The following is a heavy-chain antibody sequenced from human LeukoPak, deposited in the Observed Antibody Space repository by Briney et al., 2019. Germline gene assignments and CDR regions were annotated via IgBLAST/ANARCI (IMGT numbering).Heavy chain of an antibody. V-gene: IGHV3-21*01. J-gene: IGHJ5*02. CDR2: ISSSSSYI. D-gene: IGHD6-13*01. Sequence: GGSLRLSCAASGFKFSSYSMKWVRQAPGKGLEWVSFISSSSSYIYYADSLKGRFTISRDNAKNSLYLQMNSLRAEDTAVYYCARRSAADWSDPWGQGTLVTVSS. CDR1: GFKFSSYS. CDR3: ARRSAADWSDP.